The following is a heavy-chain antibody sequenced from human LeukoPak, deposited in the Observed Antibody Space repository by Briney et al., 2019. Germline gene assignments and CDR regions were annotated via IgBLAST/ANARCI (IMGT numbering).Heavy chain of an antibody. Sequence: SETLSLTCTVSGGSISSYYWSWIRQPLGKGLEWIGYIYYSGSTNYNPSLKSRVTISVDTSKNQFSLKLSSVTAADTAVYYCARDGGLRLGRSYNWFDPWGQGTLVTVSS. CDR1: GGSISSYY. V-gene: IGHV4-59*01. CDR3: ARDGGLRLGRSYNWFDP. J-gene: IGHJ5*02. D-gene: IGHD5-12*01. CDR2: IYYSGST.